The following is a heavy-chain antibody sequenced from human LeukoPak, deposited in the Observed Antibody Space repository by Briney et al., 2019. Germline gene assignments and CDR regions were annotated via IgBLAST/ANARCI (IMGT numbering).Heavy chain of an antibody. D-gene: IGHD5-18*01. CDR3: ARGGWSRYSYGSEPDYYFDY. Sequence: PGGSLRLSCGASGYTFTGYYMHWVRQAPGQGLEWMGWINPNSGGTNYAQKSQGRVTVTRDTTISTAYMEMTRLRSDDTAVYYCARGGWSRYSYGSEPDYYFDYWGQGTLVTVSS. V-gene: IGHV1-2*02. J-gene: IGHJ4*02. CDR1: GYTFTGYY. CDR2: INPNSGGT.